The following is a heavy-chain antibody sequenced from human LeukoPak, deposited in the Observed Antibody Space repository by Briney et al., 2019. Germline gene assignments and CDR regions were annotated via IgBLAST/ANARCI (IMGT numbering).Heavy chain of an antibody. CDR2: ISGSGGST. J-gene: IGHJ3*02. Sequence: PGGSLRLSCAASGFTFSSYAMTWVRQAPGKGLEWVSTISGSGGSTYYADSVKGRFTISRDNSKNTLYLQVNSLRAEDTAVYYCAKESRDCGGDCPLSPDDAFDIWGQGTMVTVSS. CDR1: GFTFSSYA. V-gene: IGHV3-23*01. CDR3: AKESRDCGGDCPLSPDDAFDI. D-gene: IGHD2-21*02.